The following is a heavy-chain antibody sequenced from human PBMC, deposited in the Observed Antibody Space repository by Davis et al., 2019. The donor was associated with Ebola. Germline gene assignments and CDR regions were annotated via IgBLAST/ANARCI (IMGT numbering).Heavy chain of an antibody. V-gene: IGHV3-30*18. CDR1: GFTFSTYG. Sequence: GESLKISCAASGFTFSTYGMHWVRQAPGEGLEWVAVISYDGSNKYYADSVKGRFTISRDNSKNTLYLQMNSLRAEDTAVYYCAKDLYSSSWWGGAFDIWGQGTTVTVSS. D-gene: IGHD6-13*01. CDR2: ISYDGSNK. CDR3: AKDLYSSSWWGGAFDI. J-gene: IGHJ3*02.